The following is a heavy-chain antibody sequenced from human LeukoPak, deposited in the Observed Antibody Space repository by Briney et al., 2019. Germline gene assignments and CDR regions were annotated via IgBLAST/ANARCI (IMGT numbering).Heavy chain of an antibody. CDR3: ARDRGSGRYPSGDY. V-gene: IGHV3-20*04. CDR2: ISGGDT. CDR1: GFTFDDYG. D-gene: IGHD1-26*01. J-gene: IGHJ4*02. Sequence: GGSLRLSCVASGFTFDDYGMSWVRQAPGKGLEWVSGISGGDTGYADSVKGRFGISRDNATNSLYLQMNSLRAEDTALYYCARDRGSGRYPSGDYWGQGTLVTVSS.